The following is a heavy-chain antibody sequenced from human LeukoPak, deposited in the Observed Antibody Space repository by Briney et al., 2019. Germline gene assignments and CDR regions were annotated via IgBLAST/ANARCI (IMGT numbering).Heavy chain of an antibody. CDR2: ISSSGSTI. V-gene: IGHV3-11*01. CDR3: ARDLYYDSSGYSYY. J-gene: IGHJ4*02. Sequence: GGPLRLSCAASGFTFSDYYMSWIRQAPGKGLEWVSYISSSGSTIYYADSVKGRFTISRDNAKNSLYLQMNSLRAEDTAVYYCARDLYYDSSGYSYYWGQGTLVTVSS. CDR1: GFTFSDYY. D-gene: IGHD3-22*01.